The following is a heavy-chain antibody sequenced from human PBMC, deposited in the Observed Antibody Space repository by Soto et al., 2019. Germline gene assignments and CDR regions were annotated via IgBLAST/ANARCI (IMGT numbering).Heavy chain of an antibody. CDR3: ARESDIVVVPPATPNGISL. CDR1: GGSVSSSDYY. V-gene: IGHV4-30-4*01. J-gene: IGHJ4*02. D-gene: IGHD2-2*02. Sequence: SETLSLTCTVSGGSVSSSDYYWIWIRQPPGKGLEWIAYIYYSGSTYYNPSLKSRATIAIDRSKNQFSLKLNSVTVADTAVYYCARESDIVVVPPATPNGISLWGQGTLVTVSS. CDR2: IYYSGST.